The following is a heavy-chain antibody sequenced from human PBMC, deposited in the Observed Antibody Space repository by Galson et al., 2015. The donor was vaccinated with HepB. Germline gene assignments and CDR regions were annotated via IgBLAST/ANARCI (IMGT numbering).Heavy chain of an antibody. CDR1: GFTFSSYG. Sequence: SLRLSCAASGFTFSSYGMHWVRQAPGKGLEWVAVIWYDGSNKYYADSVKGRFTISRDNSKNTLYLQMNSLRAEDTAVYYCANPESGDAFDIWGQGTMVTVSS. CDR3: ANPESGDAFDI. V-gene: IGHV3-33*06. D-gene: IGHD1-14*01. J-gene: IGHJ3*02. CDR2: IWYDGSNK.